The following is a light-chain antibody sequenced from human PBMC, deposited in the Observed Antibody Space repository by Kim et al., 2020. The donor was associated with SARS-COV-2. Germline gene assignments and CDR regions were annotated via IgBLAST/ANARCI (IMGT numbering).Light chain of an antibody. CDR3: QAWDSTTVV. CDR2: QVT. V-gene: IGLV3-1*01. J-gene: IGLJ2*01. Sequence: VSPGQTATLTCSGDKLGDKYSYWYQQKPGQSPVLVIYQVTKRPSRIPERFSGSSSGNTATLTISGTQAMDEADYYCQAWDSTTVVFGGGTQLTVL. CDR1: KLGDKY.